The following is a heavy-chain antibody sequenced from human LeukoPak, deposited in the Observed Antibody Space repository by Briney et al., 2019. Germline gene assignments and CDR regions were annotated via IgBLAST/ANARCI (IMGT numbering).Heavy chain of an antibody. V-gene: IGHV4-59*01. CDR2: IYYSGSS. D-gene: IGHD5-24*01. Sequence: PSETLSLTCTVSGGSIGPFYWSWIRQPPGKGLECIGYIYYSGSSYYNPSLKSRVTMSIDTSKNQFSLNLSSVTAADTAVYFCARGSGYNPFDHWGQGTLVTVSS. J-gene: IGHJ4*02. CDR3: ARGSGYNPFDH. CDR1: GGSIGPFY.